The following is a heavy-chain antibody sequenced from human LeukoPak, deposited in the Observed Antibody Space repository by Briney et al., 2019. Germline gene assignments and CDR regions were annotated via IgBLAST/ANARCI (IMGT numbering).Heavy chain of an antibody. CDR3: ARLQYQLLYSWFDP. Sequence: SSETLSLTCTVSGGSISSHYWSWIRQPPGKGLEWIGYIYYSGSTNYNPSLKSRVTISVDTSKNQFSLKLSSVTAADTAVYYCARLQYQLLYSWFDPWGQGTLVTVSS. CDR1: GGSISSHY. D-gene: IGHD2-2*02. V-gene: IGHV4-59*11. CDR2: IYYSGST. J-gene: IGHJ5*02.